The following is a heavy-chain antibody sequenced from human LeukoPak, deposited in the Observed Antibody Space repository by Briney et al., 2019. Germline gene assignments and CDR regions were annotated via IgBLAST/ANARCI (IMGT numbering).Heavy chain of an antibody. D-gene: IGHD3-16*01. CDR1: GDSIGQDY. CDR3: ATAPNPDYFGY. Sequence: NASETLSLTCTVSGDSIGQDYWNWIRQPPGRGLEWIGHISNSGSANYNPSLKSRVTISVDRSKSQFSLRLNSMTAADTAFYYCATAPNPDYFGYWGQGTLATVSS. CDR2: ISNSGSA. V-gene: IGHV4-59*01. J-gene: IGHJ4*02.